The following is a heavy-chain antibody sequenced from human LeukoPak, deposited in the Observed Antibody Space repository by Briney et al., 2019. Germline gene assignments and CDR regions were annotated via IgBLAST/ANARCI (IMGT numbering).Heavy chain of an antibody. Sequence: SVKVSCKASGFTFTSSAMQWVRQARGQRPEWIGWIVVGSGNTNYAQKFQERVTITRDMSTSTAYMELSSLRSEDTAVYYCAADFFDILTGSTDRPYYYYMDVWGKGTTVTVSS. D-gene: IGHD3-9*01. J-gene: IGHJ6*03. CDR1: GFTFTSSA. CDR2: IVVGSGNT. CDR3: AADFFDILTGSTDRPYYYYMDV. V-gene: IGHV1-58*02.